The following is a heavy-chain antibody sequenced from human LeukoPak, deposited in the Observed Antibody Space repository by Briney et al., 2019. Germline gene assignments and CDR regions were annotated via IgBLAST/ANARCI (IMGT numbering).Heavy chain of an antibody. CDR1: GYTFTSYY. D-gene: IGHD1-14*01. V-gene: IGHV1-46*01. CDR3: ARKSSRGTAGYFQH. J-gene: IGHJ1*01. Sequence: ASVKVSCKASGYTFTSYYMHWVRQAPGQGLEWMGIINPSGGSTNYAQKLQGRVTMTRDTSTSTVFMELSRLRSEDTAVYSCARKSSRGTAGYFQHWARAPWSPSPQ. CDR2: INPSGGST.